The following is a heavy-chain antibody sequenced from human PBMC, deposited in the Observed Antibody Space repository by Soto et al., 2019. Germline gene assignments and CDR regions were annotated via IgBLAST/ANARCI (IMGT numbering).Heavy chain of an antibody. Sequence: GGSLRLSCAASGFTFSSYAMSWVRQAPGKGLEWVSAISGSGGSTYYADSVKGRFTISRDNSKNTLYLQMNSLRAEDTAVYYCAKDPYDYVLGSYRYLAYWGQGILVTVSS. CDR2: ISGSGGST. CDR1: GFTFSSYA. D-gene: IGHD3-16*02. J-gene: IGHJ4*02. V-gene: IGHV3-23*01. CDR3: AKDPYDYVLGSYRYLAY.